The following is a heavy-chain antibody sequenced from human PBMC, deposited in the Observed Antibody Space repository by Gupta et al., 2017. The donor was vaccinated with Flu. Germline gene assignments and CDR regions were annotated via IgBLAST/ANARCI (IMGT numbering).Heavy chain of an antibody. CDR3: ARVGYDYGDSTRDY. D-gene: IGHD4-17*01. Sequence: QVQLQQWGAGVLKPSETLSLTCAVYGGSFSGYYWTWIRQPPGKGLEWIGEINHSGITNSNPSLESRVTISVDPSKNQFSLRLSSVTAADTAVYYCARVGYDYGDSTRDYWGQGTLVTVSS. CDR2: INHSGIT. J-gene: IGHJ4*02. CDR1: GGSFSGYY. V-gene: IGHV4-34*01.